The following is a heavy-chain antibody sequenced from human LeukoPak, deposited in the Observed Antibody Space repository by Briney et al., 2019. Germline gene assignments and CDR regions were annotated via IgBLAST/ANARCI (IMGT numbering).Heavy chain of an antibody. CDR1: GYTFTSYG. CDR3: ARADRRLYGGSYRGYFDY. Sequence: ASVKVSCKASGYTFTSYGISWVRQAPGQGLEWMGWISAYNGNTNYAQKLQGRVTMTTDTSTSTAYMELRSLRSDDTAVYYCARADRRLYGGSYRGYFDYWGQGTLVTVSS. D-gene: IGHD1-26*01. J-gene: IGHJ4*02. V-gene: IGHV1-18*01. CDR2: ISAYNGNT.